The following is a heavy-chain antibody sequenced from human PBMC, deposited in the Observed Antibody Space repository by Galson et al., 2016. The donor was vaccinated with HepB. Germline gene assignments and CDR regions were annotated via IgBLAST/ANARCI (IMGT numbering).Heavy chain of an antibody. CDR2: ITRSGDGT. Sequence: SLRLSCAASGFSFSNSGMSWVRQAPGRGLEWVSGITRSGDGTHYADFVKGRFTISRDNSKNTLYLYMNNLTAGDTAIYYCGKHGGVDYWGQGALVTVSS. CDR3: GKHGGVDY. J-gene: IGHJ4*02. V-gene: IGHV3-23*01. CDR1: GFSFSNSG. D-gene: IGHD3-16*01.